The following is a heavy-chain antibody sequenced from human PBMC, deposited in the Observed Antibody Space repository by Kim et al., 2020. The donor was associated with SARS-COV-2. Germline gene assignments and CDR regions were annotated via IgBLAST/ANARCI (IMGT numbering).Heavy chain of an antibody. J-gene: IGHJ5*02. Sequence: GGSLRLSCSASGFTFSSFAMHWVRQAPGKGLEYVSAISSNGGSTYYADSATGRFTISRDNSKNTLSLQMSSLRAEDTAVYYCVKDYRAYYDFWSGYYTGWFDPWGQGTLVTVSS. CDR3: VKDYRAYYDFWSGYYTGWFDP. D-gene: IGHD3-3*01. CDR1: GFTFSSFA. CDR2: ISSNGGST. V-gene: IGHV3-64D*06.